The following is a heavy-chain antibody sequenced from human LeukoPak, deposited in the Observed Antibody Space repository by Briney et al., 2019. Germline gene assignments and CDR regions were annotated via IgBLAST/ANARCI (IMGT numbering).Heavy chain of an antibody. CDR3: ATYGEVVAATIDI. D-gene: IGHD2-15*01. CDR1: GVSVSSGSYY. V-gene: IGHV4-61*01. CDR2: IYYSGST. J-gene: IGHJ3*02. Sequence: TSETLSLTCTVSGVSVSSGSYYWSWIRQPPGKGLEWIGYIYYSGSTNYNPSLKSRVTISVDTSKNQFSLKLSSVTAADTAVYYCATYGEVVAATIDIWGQGTMVTVSS.